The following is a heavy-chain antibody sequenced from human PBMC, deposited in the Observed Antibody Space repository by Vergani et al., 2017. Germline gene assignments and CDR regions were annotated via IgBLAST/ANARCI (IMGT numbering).Heavy chain of an antibody. CDR2: IIPIFGTA. Sequence: QVQPVQSGAEVKKPGSSVKVSCKASGGTFSSYAISWVRQAPGQGLEWMGGIIPIFGTANYAQKFQGRVTITADESTSTAYMELSSLRSEDTAVYYCAREGVGYCSGGSCNWFDPWGQGTLVTVSS. V-gene: IGHV1-69*12. J-gene: IGHJ5*02. D-gene: IGHD2-15*01. CDR1: GGTFSSYA. CDR3: AREGVGYCSGGSCNWFDP.